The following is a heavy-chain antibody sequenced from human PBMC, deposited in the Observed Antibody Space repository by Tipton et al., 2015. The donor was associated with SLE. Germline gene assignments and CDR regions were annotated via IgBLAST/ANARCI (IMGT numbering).Heavy chain of an antibody. D-gene: IGHD4-17*01. CDR1: SYSISSGYY. J-gene: IGHJ4*02. Sequence: TLSLTCTVSSYSISSGYYWGWIRQPPGKGLEWIGSIYHSGSIYYSGNTYYNPSLERRVTISADTFKNQFSLKVTSVTAADTAVYFCARIHPNNYGDYGPFDYWGQGILVTVSS. CDR3: ARIHPNNYGDYGPFDY. V-gene: IGHV4-38-2*02. CDR2: IYYSGNT.